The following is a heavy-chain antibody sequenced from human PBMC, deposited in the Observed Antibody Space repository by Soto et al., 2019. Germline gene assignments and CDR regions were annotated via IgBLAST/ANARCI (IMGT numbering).Heavy chain of an antibody. D-gene: IGHD4-17*01. CDR1: GFTFSNYE. J-gene: IGHJ4*02. CDR2: ISSSGSTI. CDR3: ARESLGGDYPLDY. Sequence: GSLRLSCAASGFTFSNYEMNWVRQAPGKGLEWVSYISSSGSTIYYADSVKGRFTISRDNAKSSLFLQVSSLRADDTAIYYCARESLGGDYPLDYWGQGTLVTVSS. V-gene: IGHV3-48*03.